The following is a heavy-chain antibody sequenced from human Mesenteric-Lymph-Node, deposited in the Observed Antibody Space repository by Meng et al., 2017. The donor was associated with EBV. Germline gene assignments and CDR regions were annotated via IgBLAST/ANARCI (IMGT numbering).Heavy chain of an antibody. CDR1: GGSISSGGYS. Sequence: ESGSGLVNPPPPLSLTCAVSGGSISSGGYSWSWIRQPPGKGLEWIGYIYHSGSTYYNPSLKSRVTISVDRSKNQFSLKLSSVTAADTAVYYCARVGQWLPIDYWGQGTLVTVSS. V-gene: IGHV4-30-2*01. D-gene: IGHD6-19*01. J-gene: IGHJ4*02. CDR2: IYHSGST. CDR3: ARVGQWLPIDY.